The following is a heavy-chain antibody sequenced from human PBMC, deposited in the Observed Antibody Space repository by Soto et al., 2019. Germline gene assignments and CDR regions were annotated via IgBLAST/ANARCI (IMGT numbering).Heavy chain of an antibody. CDR2: IYTSGST. D-gene: IGHD3-10*01. V-gene: IGHV4-4*07. CDR1: GGSLSSYY. J-gene: IGHJ4*02. Sequence: SETLSLTCTVSGGSLSSYYWTWIRQPSGKGLEWIGRIYTSGSTNYNPSLKSRVTMSVDTSKNQFSLKLSSVTAADTAVYYCARDLKFGQADYWGQGSQVTVSS. CDR3: ARDLKFGQADY.